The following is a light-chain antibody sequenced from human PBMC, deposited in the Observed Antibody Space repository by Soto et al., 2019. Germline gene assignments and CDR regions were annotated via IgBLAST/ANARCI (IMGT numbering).Light chain of an antibody. Sequence: QSVLTQPASVSGSPGQSITISCTGTSSDVGYYNSVSWYQRHPGKVPKLLIYDVSSRPSGVSNRFSGSKSGNTASLTISGLQAEDEADYYCSSYPSSETHVLFGGGTQLTVL. CDR1: SSDVGYYNS. J-gene: IGLJ2*01. V-gene: IGLV2-14*03. CDR3: SSYPSSETHVL. CDR2: DVS.